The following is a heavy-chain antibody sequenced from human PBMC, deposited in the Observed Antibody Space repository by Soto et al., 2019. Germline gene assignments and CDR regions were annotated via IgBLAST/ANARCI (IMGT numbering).Heavy chain of an antibody. CDR3: AREHGPTGDDGFDI. CDR2: ISAYNGNT. CDR1: GYTFTSYG. V-gene: IGHV1-18*04. J-gene: IGHJ3*02. D-gene: IGHD3-16*01. Sequence: ASVKVSCKASGYTFTSYGISWVRQAPGQGLEWMGWISAYNGNTNYAQKLQGRVTMTTDTSTSTAYMELRSLRSDDTAVYYCAREHGPTGDDGFDIWGQGTMVTVSS.